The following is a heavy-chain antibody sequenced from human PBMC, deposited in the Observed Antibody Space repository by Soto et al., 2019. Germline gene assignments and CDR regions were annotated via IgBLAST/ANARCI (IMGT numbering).Heavy chain of an antibody. CDR1: GGSIISSSYY. Sequence: PSETLSLTCTVPGGSIISSSYYWGWIRQPPGKGLEWMGSVYYSGNTNYNPSLKSRVTISVDTSKSQFSLTLSSVTASDTAVYYCARDPYGSGSYYAPFDSWGQGTLVTSPQ. D-gene: IGHD3-10*01. CDR2: VYYSGNT. CDR3: ARDPYGSGSYYAPFDS. J-gene: IGHJ4*01. V-gene: IGHV4-39*02.